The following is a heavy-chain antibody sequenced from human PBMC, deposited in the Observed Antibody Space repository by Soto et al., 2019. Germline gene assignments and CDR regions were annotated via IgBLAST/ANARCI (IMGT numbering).Heavy chain of an antibody. CDR1: GFTFSSYA. CDR3: AIDRAAVAPRVRFDP. CDR2: ITGSGDNT. Sequence: GGSLRLSCAASGFTSSGFTFSSYAMSWVRQAPGKGLEWVSSITGSGDNTYYADSVKGRFTISRDNSKNTLFLQMNSLRAEDTAVYYCAIDRAAVAPRVRFDPWGQRTLVTVSS. V-gene: IGHV3-23*01. J-gene: IGHJ5*02. D-gene: IGHD6-19*01.